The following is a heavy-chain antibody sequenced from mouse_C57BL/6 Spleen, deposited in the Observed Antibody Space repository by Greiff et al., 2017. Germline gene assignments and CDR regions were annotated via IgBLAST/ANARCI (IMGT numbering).Heavy chain of an antibody. V-gene: IGHV1-52*01. Sequence: VQGVESGAELVRPGSSVKLSCKASGYTFTSYWLHWVKQRPIQGLEWIGNIDPSDSETHYNQKFKDKATLTVDKSSSTAYMQLSSLTSEDSAVYYCAILDYAMDYWGQGTSVTVSS. CDR1: GYTFTSYW. CDR3: AILDYAMDY. J-gene: IGHJ4*01. D-gene: IGHD1-1*01. CDR2: IDPSDSET.